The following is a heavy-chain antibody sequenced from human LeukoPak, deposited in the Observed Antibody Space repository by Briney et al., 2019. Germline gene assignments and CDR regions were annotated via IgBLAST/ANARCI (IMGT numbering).Heavy chain of an antibody. CDR1: GGTFSSYA. Sequence: GASVKVSCKASGGTFSSYAISWVRQAPGQGLEWMGGIIPIFGTANYAQKFQGRVTITADESTSTAYMELSSLRSEDTAVYYCARDLHSSWYGYYYYGMDVWGQGTTVTVSS. CDR3: ARDLHSSWYGYYYYGMDV. V-gene: IGHV1-69*01. CDR2: IIPIFGTA. D-gene: IGHD6-13*01. J-gene: IGHJ6*02.